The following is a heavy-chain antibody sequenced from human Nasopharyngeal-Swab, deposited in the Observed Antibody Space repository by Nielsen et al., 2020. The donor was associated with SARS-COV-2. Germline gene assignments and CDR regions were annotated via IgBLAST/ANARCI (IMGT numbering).Heavy chain of an antibody. CDR3: ATWMTAHFDY. CDR1: GLDFTIAY. J-gene: IGHJ4*02. CDR2: VDYDGVRT. Sequence: GGSLRLSCSVSGLDFTIAYMNWVRQAQGQGLEWVSTVDYDGVRTHYADSVEGRFIISRDNSRNTAYLQIKSLRVEDAAVYYCATWMTAHFDYWGQGTLVT. V-gene: IGHV3-23*01. D-gene: IGHD5-18*01.